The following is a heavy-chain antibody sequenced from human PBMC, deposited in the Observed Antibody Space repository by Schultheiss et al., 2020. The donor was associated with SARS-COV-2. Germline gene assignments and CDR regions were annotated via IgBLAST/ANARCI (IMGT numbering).Heavy chain of an antibody. CDR2: INHSGST. V-gene: IGHV4-34*01. Sequence: SQTLSLTCAVYGGSFSGYYWSWIRQPPGKGLEWIGEINHSGSTNYNPSLKSRVTMSVDTSKNQFSLKLSSVTAADTAVYYCARWGNSGPDLAVYWGQGTLVTVSS. J-gene: IGHJ4*02. D-gene: IGHD5-12*01. CDR3: ARWGNSGPDLAVY. CDR1: GGSFSGYY.